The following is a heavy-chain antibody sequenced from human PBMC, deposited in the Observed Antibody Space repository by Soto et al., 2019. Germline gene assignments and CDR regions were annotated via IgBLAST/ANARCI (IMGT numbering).Heavy chain of an antibody. CDR3: AREEYYYGSEAFFDY. CDR1: GGTFSSYT. V-gene: IGHV1-69*08. J-gene: IGHJ4*02. CDR2: IIPILGIA. D-gene: IGHD3-10*01. Sequence: QVQLVQSGAEVKKPGSSVKVSCKASGGTFSSYTISWVRQAPGRGLEWMGRIIPILGIANYAQKFQGRFTITADKATSTAYMELSSRRSEDTAVYYCAREEYYYGSEAFFDYWGQGTLVTVSS.